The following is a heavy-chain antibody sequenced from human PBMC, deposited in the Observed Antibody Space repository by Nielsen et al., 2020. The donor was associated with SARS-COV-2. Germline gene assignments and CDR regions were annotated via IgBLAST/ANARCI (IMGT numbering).Heavy chain of an antibody. J-gene: IGHJ4*02. CDR1: GFTFSSYS. CDR3: ARVLTVVPAAPLDY. Sequence: GGSLRLSCAASGFTFSSYSMHWVRQAPGKGLEWVAVIWYDGSNKYYGDSVKGRFTISRDNSKNTLYLQMNSLRAEDTAVYYCARVLTVVPAAPLDYWGQGSLVTVSS. CDR2: IWYDGSNK. D-gene: IGHD2-2*01. V-gene: IGHV3-33*08.